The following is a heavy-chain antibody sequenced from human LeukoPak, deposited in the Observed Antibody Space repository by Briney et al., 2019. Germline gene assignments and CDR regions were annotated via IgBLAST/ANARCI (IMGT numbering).Heavy chain of an antibody. CDR1: GFTVSNSY. J-gene: IGHJ4*02. Sequence: GGSLRLSCAASGFTVSNSYVSWVRQAPGKGLEWVSIIYSGGSTSYADSVKGRFTISRDSSKNTVYLQMNSLRAEDTAVYYCARDVLGDYWGLGTLVTASS. D-gene: IGHD3-3*02. CDR3: ARDVLGDY. V-gene: IGHV3-53*01. CDR2: IYSGGST.